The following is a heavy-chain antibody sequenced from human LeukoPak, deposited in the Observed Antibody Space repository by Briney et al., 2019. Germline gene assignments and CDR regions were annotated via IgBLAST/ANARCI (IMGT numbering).Heavy chain of an antibody. Sequence: ASVKVSCKASGYTFTGYYMHWVRQAPGQGLEWMGWINPNSGGTNYAQKFQGWVTMTRDTSISTAYMELSRLRSDDTAVYYCARDPGRPPTKVWFDPWGQGTLVTVSS. CDR3: ARDPGRPPTKVWFDP. CDR1: GYTFTGYY. J-gene: IGHJ5*02. CDR2: INPNSGGT. V-gene: IGHV1-2*04.